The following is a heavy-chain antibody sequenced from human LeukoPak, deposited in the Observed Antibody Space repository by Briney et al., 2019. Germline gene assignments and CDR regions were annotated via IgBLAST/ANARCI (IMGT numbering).Heavy chain of an antibody. J-gene: IGHJ4*02. CDR2: IKQDGSEK. V-gene: IGHV3-7*03. Sequence: GGSLRLSCAASGFTFSSYWMSWVRQAPGKGLEWVANIKQDGSEKYYVDSVKGRFIISRDNAKNSLYLQMNSLRAEDTAVYYCARGARDTAMVRGNYFDYWGQGTLVTVSS. CDR3: ARGARDTAMVRGNYFDY. CDR1: GFTFSSYW. D-gene: IGHD5-18*01.